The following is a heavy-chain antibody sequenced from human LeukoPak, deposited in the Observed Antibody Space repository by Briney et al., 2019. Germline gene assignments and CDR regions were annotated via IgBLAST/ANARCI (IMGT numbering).Heavy chain of an antibody. V-gene: IGHV3-7*04. CDR3: ARGRFYYYMDV. J-gene: IGHJ6*03. Sequence: PGGSLRLSCAASGFTFSSYWMSWVRQAPGKGLEWVANIKQDGSEKYYVDSVKGRFTISRDNAKNSLYLQMNSLRVEDTAVYYCARGRFYYYMDVWGKGATVTVSS. CDR1: GFTFSSYW. CDR2: IKQDGSEK.